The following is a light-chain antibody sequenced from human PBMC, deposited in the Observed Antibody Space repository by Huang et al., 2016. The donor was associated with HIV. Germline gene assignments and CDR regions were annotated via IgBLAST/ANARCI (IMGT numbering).Light chain of an antibody. CDR1: QSVSHY. V-gene: IGKV3-11*01. Sequence: IVLTQSPASLSLSPGERATLSCRASQSVSHYLAWYQHKPGQPPRLLIYCASRRATDIPARLNGTGSGTDFTLTISNLETEDSAIYYCQESDTWPRLTLGGGTKVEIK. CDR3: QESDTWPRLT. CDR2: CAS. J-gene: IGKJ4*01.